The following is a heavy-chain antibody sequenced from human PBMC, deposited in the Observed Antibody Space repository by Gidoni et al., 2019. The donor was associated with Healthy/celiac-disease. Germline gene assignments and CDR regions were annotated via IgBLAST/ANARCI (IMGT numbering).Heavy chain of an antibody. D-gene: IGHD3-3*01. CDR3: SPGVVPLDY. V-gene: IGHV3-73*01. CDR2: IRSKANSYAT. CDR1: GFTFSGSA. J-gene: IGHJ4*02. Sequence: EVQLLESGAGLVQPGGSLTLSCAASGFTFSGSAMHWARQASGKVLEWVGRIRSKANSYATAYAASVKGRFTISRDDSKNTAYLQMNSLKTEDTAVYYCSPGVVPLDYWGQGTLVTVSS.